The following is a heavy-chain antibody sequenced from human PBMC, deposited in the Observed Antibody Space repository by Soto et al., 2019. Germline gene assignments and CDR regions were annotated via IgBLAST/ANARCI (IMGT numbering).Heavy chain of an antibody. CDR2: ISYDGSNK. V-gene: IGHV3-30*03. J-gene: IGHJ6*02. Sequence: SLRLSCAASGFTFSSYGMHWVRQAPGKGLEWVAVISYDGSNKYYADSVKGRFTISRDNSKNTLYLQMNSLRAEDTAVYYCTPSSSSGYNYYYYYGMDVWGQGTTVTVSS. CDR3: TPSSSSGYNYYYYYGMDV. D-gene: IGHD3-22*01. CDR1: GFTFSSYG.